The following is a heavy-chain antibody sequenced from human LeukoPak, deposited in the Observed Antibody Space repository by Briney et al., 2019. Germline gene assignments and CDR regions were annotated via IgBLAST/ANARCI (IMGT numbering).Heavy chain of an antibody. CDR3: ARDQNLFSTMDDCGYYPDY. CDR2: IKPDGSEK. D-gene: IGHD3-3*01. CDR1: GFSFSNFW. Sequence: GGSLRLSCAASGFSFSNFWMSWFRQAPGKGLEWVANIKPDGSEKYYVASLRGRFTISRYNAKKSLFLQMDSLAAEDTAVYYCARDQNLFSTMDDCGYYPDYWGQGTRVTVSS. J-gene: IGHJ4*02. V-gene: IGHV3-7*01.